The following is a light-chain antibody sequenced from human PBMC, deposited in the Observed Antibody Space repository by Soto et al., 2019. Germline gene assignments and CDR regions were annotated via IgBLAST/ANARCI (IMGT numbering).Light chain of an antibody. CDR2: GAS. Sequence: EIVLTQSPGFLSLSPGERATLSCRASQSVDSSFFAWYQQKPGQAPRLLIYGASKRATGIPDRFSGSGSEKDFTLTISRLEPEDFAVYYCQQYVSSVTFGQGTKVEIK. CDR1: QSVDSSF. J-gene: IGKJ1*01. V-gene: IGKV3-20*01. CDR3: QQYVSSVT.